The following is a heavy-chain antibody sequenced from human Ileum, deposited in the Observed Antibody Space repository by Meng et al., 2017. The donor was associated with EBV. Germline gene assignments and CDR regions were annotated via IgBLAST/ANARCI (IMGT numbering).Heavy chain of an antibody. D-gene: IGHD4-17*01. CDR2: IYHSGST. CDR1: GDSISSNNW. J-gene: IGHJ4*02. CDR3: ASGRDYAWHS. Sequence: GPLQESGPGLVKPSGPLSLTCAVSGDSISSNNWWSWVRQPPGKGLEWIGEIYHSGSTNYNPSFKSRVTMSVDKSKNQISLNLSSVTAADTAVYYCASGRDYAWHSWGRGTLVTVSS. V-gene: IGHV4-4*02.